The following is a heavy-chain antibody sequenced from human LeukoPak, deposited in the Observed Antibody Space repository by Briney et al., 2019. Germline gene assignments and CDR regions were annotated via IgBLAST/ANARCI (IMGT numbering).Heavy chain of an antibody. D-gene: IGHD2-2*01. Sequence: ASVKVSCKASVYTFTGYYMHWVRQAPGQGLEWMGWINPNSGGTNYAQKFQGRVTMTRDTSISTAYMELSRLRSDDTAVYYCARGEAVPAAPSDYWGQGTLVTVSS. J-gene: IGHJ4*02. CDR1: VYTFTGYY. CDR3: ARGEAVPAAPSDY. CDR2: INPNSGGT. V-gene: IGHV1-2*02.